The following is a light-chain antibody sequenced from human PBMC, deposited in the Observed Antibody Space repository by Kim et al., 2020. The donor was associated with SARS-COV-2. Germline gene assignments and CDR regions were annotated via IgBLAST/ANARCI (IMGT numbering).Light chain of an antibody. CDR2: EDN. J-gene: IGLJ3*02. CDR1: SGSIASNY. V-gene: IGLV6-57*03. CDR3: QSYDSSNPWV. Sequence: TVTTSCTRSSGSIASNYVQWYQQRPGSAPTTVIYEDNQRPSEVPDRFSGSIDSSSNSASLTISGLKTEDEADYYCQSYDSSNPWVFGGGTQLTVL.